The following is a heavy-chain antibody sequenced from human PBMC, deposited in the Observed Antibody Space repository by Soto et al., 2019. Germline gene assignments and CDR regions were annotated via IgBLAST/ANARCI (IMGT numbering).Heavy chain of an antibody. CDR3: ARAIVVTVGGMDV. J-gene: IGHJ6*02. D-gene: IGHD5-12*01. CDR2: IYYSGSS. CDR1: GGSISNADYY. Sequence: QVQLQESGPGLVKPSQTLSLTCTVSGGSISNADYYWSWVRQPPGKGLVWIGYIYYSGSSFFNPSLMSRVTMSKDTSKNQFSLRLTSVTAADTAVYYCARAIVVTVGGMDVWGRGTTVTVSS. V-gene: IGHV4-30-4*01.